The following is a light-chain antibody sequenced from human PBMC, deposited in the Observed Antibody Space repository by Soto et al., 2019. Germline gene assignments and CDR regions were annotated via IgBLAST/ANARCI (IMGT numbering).Light chain of an antibody. CDR2: EVS. V-gene: IGLV2-14*01. J-gene: IGLJ2*01. CDR3: SSYTSSTTLV. CDR1: SSDVGGYSY. Sequence: QSALTQPASVSGSPRQSITISCTGTSSDVGGYSYVSWYQQHPGKAPKLMIYEVSNRPSGVSNRFSGSKSGNTASLTISGLQAEDEAEYYCSSYTSSTTLVFGGGTKLTVL.